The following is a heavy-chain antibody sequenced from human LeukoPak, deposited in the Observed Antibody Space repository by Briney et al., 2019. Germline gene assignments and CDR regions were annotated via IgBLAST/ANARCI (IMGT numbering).Heavy chain of an antibody. CDR2: IIPIFDTT. J-gene: IGHJ3*02. Sequence: GASVKVSCKASGGTFSSYAISWVQQAPGQGLEWMGRIIPIFDTTNYAQKFQGRVTIPADESTSTAYMELSSLISENTAVYYCARDEAYGEIVAAGIGVAFDIWGQGTMVTVSS. CDR3: ARDEAYGEIVAAGIGVAFDI. V-gene: IGHV1-69*13. D-gene: IGHD5-12*01. CDR1: GGTFSSYA.